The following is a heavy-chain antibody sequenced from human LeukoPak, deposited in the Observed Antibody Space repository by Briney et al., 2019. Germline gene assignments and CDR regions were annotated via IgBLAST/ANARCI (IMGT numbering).Heavy chain of an antibody. CDR2: INPSGGST. V-gene: IGHV1-46*01. CDR1: GYTFTSYY. D-gene: IGHD1-26*01. Sequence: GASVKVSCKXSGYTFTSYYMHWVRQAPGQGLEWMGIINPSGGSTSYAQKFQGRVTMTRDTSTSTVYMELSSLRSEDTAVYYCASSTGGSYFLESWGQGTLVTVSS. CDR3: ASSTGGSYFLES. J-gene: IGHJ4*02.